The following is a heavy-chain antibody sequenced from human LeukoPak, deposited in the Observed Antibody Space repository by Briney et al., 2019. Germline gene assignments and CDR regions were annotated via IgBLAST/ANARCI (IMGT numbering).Heavy chain of an antibody. J-gene: IGHJ5*02. CDR3: ARAYYYDSSGYHWGTPHWFDP. CDR1: GYTFTSYG. CDR2: ISAYNGNT. D-gene: IGHD3-22*01. V-gene: IGHV1-18*01. Sequence: ASVKVSCKASGYTFTSYGISWVRQAPGQGLEWMGWISAYNGNTNYAQKLQGRVTMTTDTSTSTAYMELRSLRSDDTAVYYCARAYYYDSSGYHWGTPHWFDPWGQGTLVTVSS.